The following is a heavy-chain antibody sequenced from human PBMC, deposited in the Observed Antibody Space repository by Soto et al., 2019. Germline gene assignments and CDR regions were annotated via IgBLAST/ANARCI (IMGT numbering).Heavy chain of an antibody. Sequence: PSETLSLTCTVSGGSISSYYWSRIWQPPGKGLEWIGYIYYSGSTNYNPSLKSRVTISVDTSKNQFSLKLSSVTAADTAVYYCAREVAVAGRWFDPWGQGTLVTVSS. CDR3: AREVAVAGRWFDP. CDR2: IYYSGST. J-gene: IGHJ5*02. V-gene: IGHV4-59*01. CDR1: GGSISSYY. D-gene: IGHD6-19*01.